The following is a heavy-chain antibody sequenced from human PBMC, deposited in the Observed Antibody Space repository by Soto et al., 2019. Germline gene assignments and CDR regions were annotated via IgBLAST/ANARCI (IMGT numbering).Heavy chain of an antibody. CDR3: SRGRGSTPLRD. J-gene: IGHJ4*02. D-gene: IGHD6-13*01. Sequence: SETLSLTCTVSGDAMSTGGYYWTWIRQHPGKGLEWIGHIYTTGTTYYSPSLKSQVTMSIDKSSNRFSLNLSSVTAADTAVYYCSRGRGSTPLRDWGPGALVTVSS. V-gene: IGHV4-31*02. CDR1: GDAMSTGGYY. CDR2: IYTTGTT.